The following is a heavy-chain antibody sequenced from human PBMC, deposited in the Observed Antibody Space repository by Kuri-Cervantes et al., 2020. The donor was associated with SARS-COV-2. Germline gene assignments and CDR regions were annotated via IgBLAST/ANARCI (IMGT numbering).Heavy chain of an antibody. D-gene: IGHD6-13*01. CDR2: ISSSSSYI. Sequence: GGSLSPSCAASGFTFSSYSMNWVRQAPGKGLEWVSSISSSSSYIYYADSVKGRFTISRDNSKNTLYLQMNSLRAEDTAVYYCAIAAAEFFDYWGQGTLVTVSS. CDR3: AIAAAEFFDY. J-gene: IGHJ4*02. V-gene: IGHV3-21*04. CDR1: GFTFSSYS.